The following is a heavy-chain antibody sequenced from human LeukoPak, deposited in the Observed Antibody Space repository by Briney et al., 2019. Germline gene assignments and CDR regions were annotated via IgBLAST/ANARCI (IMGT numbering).Heavy chain of an antibody. Sequence: SETLSLTCAVSGDSISSGYYWGWIRQPPGKGLEWIGSIYHSGITYYNPSLKSRVTISVDTSKNQFSLKLSSVTAADTPVYYCARDNPTGLAPLDYWGQGTLVTVSS. CDR3: ARDNPTGLAPLDY. CDR1: GDSISSGYY. D-gene: IGHD1-14*01. V-gene: IGHV4-38-2*02. J-gene: IGHJ4*02. CDR2: IYHSGIT.